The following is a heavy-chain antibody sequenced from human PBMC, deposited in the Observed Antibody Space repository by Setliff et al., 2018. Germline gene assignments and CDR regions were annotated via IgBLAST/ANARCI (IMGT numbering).Heavy chain of an antibody. J-gene: IGHJ4*02. V-gene: IGHV3-33*03. CDR3: ATYKRSSSFEY. Sequence: PGGSLRLSCAASGFTFSTYRMHWVRQAPGKGLEWVAVIWDDGVKKYHADSVKGRFTISRDNSKNTLYLQMNSLRPEDTAVYYCATYKRSSSFEYWGQGSLVTVSS. CDR2: IWDDGVKK. D-gene: IGHD6-6*01. CDR1: GFTFSTYR.